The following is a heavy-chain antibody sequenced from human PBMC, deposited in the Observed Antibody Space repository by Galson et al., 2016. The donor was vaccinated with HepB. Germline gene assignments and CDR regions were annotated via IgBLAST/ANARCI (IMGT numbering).Heavy chain of an antibody. Sequence: SLRLSCAASGFTFSSYAMSWVRQAPGKGLEWVPAISGSGGNTNYEDSVKGRFTISRDNSKNTLYLQMKSLRAEDTAVYYCATPRGYSYGYWDDTTTDYWGQGTLVTVSS. CDR2: ISGSGGNT. D-gene: IGHD5-18*01. J-gene: IGHJ4*02. V-gene: IGHV3-23*01. CDR1: GFTFSSYA. CDR3: ATPRGYSYGYWDDTTTDY.